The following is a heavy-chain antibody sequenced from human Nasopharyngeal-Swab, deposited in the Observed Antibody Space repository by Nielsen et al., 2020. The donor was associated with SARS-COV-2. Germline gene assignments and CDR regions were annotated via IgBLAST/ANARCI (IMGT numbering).Heavy chain of an antibody. V-gene: IGHV3-30-3*01. CDR3: ARDLSGYYYTMGV. D-gene: IGHD3-3*02. CDR2: ISYDGSNK. Sequence: GGSLRLSCAASGFTFSSYAMHWVRQAPGKGLEWVAVISYDGSNKYYADSVKGRFTISRDNSKNTLYLQMNSLRAEDTAVYYCARDLSGYYYTMGVWGRGTTVTVSS. CDR1: GFTFSSYA. J-gene: IGHJ6*02.